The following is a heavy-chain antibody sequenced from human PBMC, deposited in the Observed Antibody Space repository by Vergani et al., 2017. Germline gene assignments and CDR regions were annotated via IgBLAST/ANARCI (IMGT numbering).Heavy chain of an antibody. CDR2: ISSSGSTI. V-gene: IGHV3-48*03. D-gene: IGHD6-19*01. CDR3: ARDSSGWSPFEY. CDR1: GFTFSSYE. Sequence: EVQLVESGGGLVQPGGSLRLSCAASGFTFSSYEMNWVRQAPGKGLEWVSYISSSGSTIYYADSVKGRFTISRDNAKNSLYLQMNSLRAEDTAVYYCARDSSGWSPFEYWGQGTLVTVSS. J-gene: IGHJ4*02.